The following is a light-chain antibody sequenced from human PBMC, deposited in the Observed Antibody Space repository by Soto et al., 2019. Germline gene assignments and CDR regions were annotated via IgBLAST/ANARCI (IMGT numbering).Light chain of an antibody. CDR1: SSDVGGYNY. CDR3: SSYTSSSTYV. Sequence: QSVLTQPASVSGSPGQSITISCTGTSSDVGGYNYVSWYQQHPGKAPKLMIYDVSNRPSGVSNRFSGCKSGNTASLTISGLQAEDEADYYCSSYTSSSTYVFGTGTKVTVL. V-gene: IGLV2-14*01. J-gene: IGLJ1*01. CDR2: DVS.